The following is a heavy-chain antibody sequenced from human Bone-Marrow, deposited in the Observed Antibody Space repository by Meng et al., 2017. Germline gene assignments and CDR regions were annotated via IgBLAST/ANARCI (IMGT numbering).Heavy chain of an antibody. D-gene: IGHD4-23*01. CDR2: INHSGST. V-gene: IGHV4-34*01. CDR1: FGPYGGYS. J-gene: IGHJ4*02. CDR3: ARGVASPIFSSVVTQAFDY. Sequence: HLHQVVQRLLLRAHPLPLPCAVFFGPYGGYSRSWIRQPPRKGLELIGEINHSGSTNYTPSLKSRVTIPVDTSKNQVSLKLSSVTAADTAVYYCARGVASPIFSSVVTQAFDYWGQGTLVTVSS.